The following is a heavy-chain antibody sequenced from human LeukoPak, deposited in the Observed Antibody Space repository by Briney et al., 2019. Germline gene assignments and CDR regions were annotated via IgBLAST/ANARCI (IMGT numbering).Heavy chain of an antibody. CDR3: ARGSYYLDWFDP. D-gene: IGHD3-10*01. CDR2: INPNSGGT. J-gene: IGHJ5*02. V-gene: IGHV1-2*02. Sequence: ASVKVSCKASGYTFTCYYMHWVRQAPGQGLEWMGWINPNSGGTNYAQKFQGRVTMTRDTSISTAYMELSRLRSDDTAVYYCARGSYYLDWFDPWGQGTLVTVSS. CDR1: GYTFTCYY.